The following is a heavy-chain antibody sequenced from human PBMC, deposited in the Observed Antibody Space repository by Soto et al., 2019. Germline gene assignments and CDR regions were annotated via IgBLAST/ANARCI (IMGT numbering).Heavy chain of an antibody. V-gene: IGHV3-23*01. J-gene: IGHJ5*01. Sequence: GGSLRLSCVGSGFTSSMFAMSWVRQAPGKGLEWISSISGSGGSTYYADSVKGRFTVSRDNSKTTVFLQMNSLRTEDTAVYFCAKERNFWSGTAGFDSWGQGSPVTVSS. D-gene: IGHD3-3*01. CDR3: AKERNFWSGTAGFDS. CDR2: ISGSGGST. CDR1: GFTSSMFA.